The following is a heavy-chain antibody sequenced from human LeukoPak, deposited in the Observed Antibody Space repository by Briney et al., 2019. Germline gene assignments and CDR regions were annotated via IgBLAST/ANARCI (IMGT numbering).Heavy chain of an antibody. CDR3: ARAAKFLEWLPPSDY. V-gene: IGHV1-2*02. Sequence: ASVKVSCKASGYTFTGYYMHWVRQAPGQGLEWMGWINPNSGGTNYAQKFQGRVTMTRDTSSSTAYMELSRLRSDDTAVYYCARAAKFLEWLPPSDYWGQGTLVTVSS. J-gene: IGHJ4*02. CDR1: GYTFTGYY. D-gene: IGHD3-3*01. CDR2: INPNSGGT.